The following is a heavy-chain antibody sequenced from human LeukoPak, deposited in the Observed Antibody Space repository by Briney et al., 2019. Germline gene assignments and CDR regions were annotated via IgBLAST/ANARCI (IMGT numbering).Heavy chain of an antibody. D-gene: IGHD6-19*01. V-gene: IGHV1-18*01. CDR3: AREMGQWLVRGWFDP. CDR2: MSAYNGNT. J-gene: IGHJ5*02. Sequence: VASVKVSCKASGYTFTSYGISWVRQAPGQGLEWIGWMSAYNGNTNYAQKLQGRVTMTTDTSTSTAYMELRSLRSDDTAVYYCAREMGQWLVRGWFDPWGQGTLVTVSS. CDR1: GYTFTSYG.